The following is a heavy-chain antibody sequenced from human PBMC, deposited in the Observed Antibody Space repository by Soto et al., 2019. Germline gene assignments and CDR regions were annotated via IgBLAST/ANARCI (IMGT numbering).Heavy chain of an antibody. CDR2: IYYSGST. J-gene: IGHJ6*03. CDR3: AIHGQIVAPYYMDV. V-gene: IGHV4-39*01. CDR1: GGSISSSSYY. Sequence: QLQLQESGPGLVKPSETLSLTCTVSGGSISSSSYYWGWIRQPPGKGLEWIGSIYYSGSTYYNPSLKSRVTISVDTCKNQCSLKLSAVTAAYTAVYYCAIHGQIVAPYYMDVWGKGTKVTVSS. D-gene: IGHD2-15*01.